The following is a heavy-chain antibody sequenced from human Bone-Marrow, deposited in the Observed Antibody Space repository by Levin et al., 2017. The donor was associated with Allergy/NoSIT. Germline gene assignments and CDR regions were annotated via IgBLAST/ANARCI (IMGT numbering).Heavy chain of an antibody. D-gene: IGHD3-16*01. J-gene: IGHJ6*02. Sequence: GGSLRLSCAASGFSFSDYYMTWIRQAPGKGLEWVSYITSDSTMYYADSVKGRFTISRDNAKNSVYLQMNTLRAEDTAIYYCATWGAYYDYFGIDVWGQGTTVTVSS. V-gene: IGHV3-11*04. CDR3: ATWGAYYDYFGIDV. CDR1: GFSFSDYY. CDR2: ITSDSTM.